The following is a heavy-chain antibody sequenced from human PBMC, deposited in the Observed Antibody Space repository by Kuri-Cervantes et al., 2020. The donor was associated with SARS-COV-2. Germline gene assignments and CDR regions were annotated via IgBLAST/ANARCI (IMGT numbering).Heavy chain of an antibody. D-gene: IGHD6-6*01. V-gene: IGHV4-39*01. J-gene: IGHJ6*02. CDR1: GGSISSSSYY. CDR2: VYYSGST. CDR3: RGYSTSSYYYYGMDV. Sequence: SETLSLTCTVSGGSISSSSYYWGWIRQPPGKGLEWIGSVYYSGSTFYSPSLKSRVTIFVDTSKDQFSLKLSSVTAADTAVYYCRGYSTSSYYYYGMDVWGHGTTVTVYS.